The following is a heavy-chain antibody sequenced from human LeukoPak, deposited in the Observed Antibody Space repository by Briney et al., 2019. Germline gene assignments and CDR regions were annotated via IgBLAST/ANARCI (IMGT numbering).Heavy chain of an antibody. V-gene: IGHV1-2*02. CDR3: AREIAVAGTGDWFDP. Sequence: ASVKVSCKASGFTFTNYNMHWVRQAPGQGLEWMGWINPNSGGTNYAQKFQGRVTMTRDTSISTAYMELSRLRSDDTAVYYCAREIAVAGTGDWFDPWGQGTLVTVSS. CDR1: GFTFTNYN. J-gene: IGHJ5*02. D-gene: IGHD6-19*01. CDR2: INPNSGGT.